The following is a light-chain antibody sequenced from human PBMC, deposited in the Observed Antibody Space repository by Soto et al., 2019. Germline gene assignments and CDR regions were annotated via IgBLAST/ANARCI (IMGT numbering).Light chain of an antibody. V-gene: IGKV3-11*01. CDR3: QQRSNWPLT. J-gene: IGKJ4*01. CDR2: DAS. Sequence: EIVLTQSPATLSLCPGERATLSCRASQSVSSYLVWYQQKPGQAPRLLIYDASNRATGIPARFSGSGSGTDFTLTISSLEPEDFAVYYCQQRSNWPLTFGGGTKVEIK. CDR1: QSVSSY.